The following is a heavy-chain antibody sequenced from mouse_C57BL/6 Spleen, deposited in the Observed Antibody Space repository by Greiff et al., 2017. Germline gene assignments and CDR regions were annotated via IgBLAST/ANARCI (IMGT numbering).Heavy chain of an antibody. V-gene: IGHV1-18*01. CDR3: ARDDYDAWFAY. CDR2: INPNNGGT. Sequence: VQLKESGPELVKPGASVKIPCKASGYTFTDYNMDWVKQSHGKSLEWIGDINPNNGGTIYNQKFKGKATLTVDKSSSTAYMELRSLTSEDTAVYYCARDDYDAWFAYWGQGTLVTVSA. D-gene: IGHD2-4*01. J-gene: IGHJ3*01. CDR1: GYTFTDYN.